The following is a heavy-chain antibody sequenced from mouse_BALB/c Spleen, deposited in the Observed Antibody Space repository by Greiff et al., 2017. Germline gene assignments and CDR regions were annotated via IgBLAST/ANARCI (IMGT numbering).Heavy chain of an antibody. CDR3: ARGNYYRAFDY. V-gene: IGHV1-9*01. CDR2: ILPGSGST. CDR1: GYTFSSYW. Sequence: QVQLQQSGAELMKPGASVKISCKATGYTFSSYWIEWVKQRPGHGLEWIGEILPGSGSTNYNEKFKGKATFTADTSSNTAYMQLSSLTSEDSAVYYCARGNYYRAFDYWGQGTTLTVSS. J-gene: IGHJ2*01. D-gene: IGHD2-14*01.